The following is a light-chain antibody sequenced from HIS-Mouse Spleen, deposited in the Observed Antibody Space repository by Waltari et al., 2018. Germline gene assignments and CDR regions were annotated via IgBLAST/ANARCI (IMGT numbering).Light chain of an antibody. CDR3: YSTDSSGNHRV. V-gene: IGLV3-10*01. CDR1: ALPKQY. CDR2: EDS. Sequence: SYELTQPPSVSVSLGQMARITCSGEALPKQYASWYQQKSGQAPVLVIYEDSKRPSGIPERFSGSSSGTMATLTISGAQVEDEADYYCYSTDSSGNHRVFGGGTKLTVL. J-gene: IGLJ2*01.